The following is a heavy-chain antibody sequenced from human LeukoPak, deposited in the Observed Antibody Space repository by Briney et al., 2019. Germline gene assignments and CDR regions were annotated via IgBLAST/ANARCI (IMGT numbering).Heavy chain of an antibody. D-gene: IGHD2-15*01. CDR3: ARLDCSGGSCYSLDY. CDR1: GYSFTSYW. J-gene: IGHJ4*02. CDR2: IYPGDSDT. Sequence: GESLKISCKGSGYSFTSYWIGWVRQMPGKGLEWMGIIYPGDSDTRYSPSFQGQVTISADKSISTAYLQWSSLKASDTAMYYCARLDCSGGSCYSLDYWGQGTLVTVSS. V-gene: IGHV5-51*01.